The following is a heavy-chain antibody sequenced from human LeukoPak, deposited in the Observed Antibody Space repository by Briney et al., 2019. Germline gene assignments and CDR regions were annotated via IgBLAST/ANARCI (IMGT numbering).Heavy chain of an antibody. J-gene: IGHJ6*02. V-gene: IGHV4-59*12. CDR3: ARDIDLIVGATRDYGMDV. Sequence: SETLSLTCTVSGGSISSYYWSWIRQPPGKGLEWIGYIYYSGSTNYNPSLKSRVTISVDTSKNQFSLKLGSVTAADTAVYYCARDIDLIVGATRDYGMDVWGQGTTVTVSS. CDR1: GGSISSYY. D-gene: IGHD1-26*01. CDR2: IYYSGST.